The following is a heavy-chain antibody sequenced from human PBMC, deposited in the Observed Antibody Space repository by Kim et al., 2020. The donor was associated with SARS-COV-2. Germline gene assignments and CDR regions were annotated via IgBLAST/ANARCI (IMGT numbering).Heavy chain of an antibody. D-gene: IGHD3-9*01. CDR3: TRKGEIRRNYDILTGQAAYYYGMDV. J-gene: IGHJ6*02. CDR1: GFTFSGSA. V-gene: IGHV3-73*01. CDR2: IRSKANSYAT. Sequence: GGSLRLSCAASGFTFSGSAMHWVRQASGKGLEWVGRIRSKANSYATAYAASVKGRFTISRDDSKNTAYLQMNSLKTEDTAVYYCTRKGEIRRNYDILTGQAAYYYGMDVWGQGTTVTVSS.